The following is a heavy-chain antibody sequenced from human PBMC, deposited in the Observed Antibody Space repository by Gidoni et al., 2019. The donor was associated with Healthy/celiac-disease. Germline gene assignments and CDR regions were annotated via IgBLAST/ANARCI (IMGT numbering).Heavy chain of an antibody. D-gene: IGHD6-19*01. V-gene: IGHV4-34*01. CDR1: GGSFSGYY. CDR2: INHSGST. J-gene: IGHJ3*02. Sequence: QVHLQQWGAGLLKPPETLSLPCPPYGGSFSGYYWSWIRQPPGKGLEWIGEINHSGSTNYNPSLKSRVTISVDTSKNQFSLKLSSVTAADTAVYYCARAWLRAFDIWGQGTMVTVSS. CDR3: ARAWLRAFDI.